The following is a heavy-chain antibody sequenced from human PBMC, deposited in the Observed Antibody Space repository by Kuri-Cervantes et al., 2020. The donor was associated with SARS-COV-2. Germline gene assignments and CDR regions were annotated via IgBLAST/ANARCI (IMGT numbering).Heavy chain of an antibody. J-gene: IGHJ3*02. CDR1: GFTFSSYA. CDR2: IRYDGSNK. D-gene: IGHD1-26*01. CDR3: ARQYSESYGDTFDI. V-gene: IGHV3-30*02. Sequence: GESLKISCAASGFTFSSYAMSWVRQAPGKGLEWVAFIRYDGSNKYYADSVKGRFTISRDNPKNTLHLQMNSLRPEDTALYYCARQYSESYGDTFDIWGQGTMVTVSS.